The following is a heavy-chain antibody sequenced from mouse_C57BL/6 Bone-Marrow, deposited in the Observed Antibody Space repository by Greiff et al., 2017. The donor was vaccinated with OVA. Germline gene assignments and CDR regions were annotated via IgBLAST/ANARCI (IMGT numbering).Heavy chain of an antibody. CDR2: IDPSDSYT. V-gene: IGHV1-50*01. Sequence: VQLQQPGAELVKPGASVKLSCKASGYTFTSYWMPWVNQRPGQGLEWIGEIDPSDSYTNYNQKFKGKATLTVDTSSSTAYMQRSSLTSEDSAVYYCAREDEAMDYWGQGTAGTVSA. CDR1: GYTFTSYW. J-gene: IGHJ4*01. CDR3: AREDEAMDY.